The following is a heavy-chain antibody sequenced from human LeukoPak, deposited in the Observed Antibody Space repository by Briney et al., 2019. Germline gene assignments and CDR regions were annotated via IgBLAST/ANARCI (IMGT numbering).Heavy chain of an antibody. Sequence: SETLSFTCTVSGDSISAYYWSWVRQPPGKGLEWIAYIHYTGSINYNPSLKSRVTISMDTSKSQFSLHVNSVTAADTAVYYCAKYGGSPANYFDYWGRGTLVTVSS. V-gene: IGHV4-59*08. CDR1: GDSISAYY. D-gene: IGHD1-26*01. CDR3: AKYGGSPANYFDY. J-gene: IGHJ4*02. CDR2: IHYTGSI.